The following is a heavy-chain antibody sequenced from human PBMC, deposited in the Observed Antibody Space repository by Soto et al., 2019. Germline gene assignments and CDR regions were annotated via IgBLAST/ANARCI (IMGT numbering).Heavy chain of an antibody. CDR1: GYSFAGYW. V-gene: IGHV5-10-1*01. CDR2: IDPSDSQT. J-gene: IGHJ4*02. D-gene: IGHD3-22*01. CDR3: ARQIYDSDTGPNFQYYFDS. Sequence: GESLKISCNGSGYSFAGYWITWVRQNPWKGREWMGRIDPSDSQTYYSPSFRGHVTISVTKSITTVFLQWSSLRASDTAMYYCARQIYDSDTGPNFQYYFDSWGQGTPVPVSS.